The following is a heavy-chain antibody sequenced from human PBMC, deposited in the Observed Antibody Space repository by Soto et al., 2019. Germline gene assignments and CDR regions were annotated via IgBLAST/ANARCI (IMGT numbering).Heavy chain of an antibody. Sequence: EVQLVESGGGVVRPGGSLRLSCAASGFTFDDYGMSWVRQAPGKGLEWVSGINWNGGSTGYADSVKGRFTISRDNAKNSLYLQMNSLRAEDKALYYCARVLWSQNGYYYYGMDVWGQGTTVTVSS. CDR3: ARVLWSQNGYYYYGMDV. V-gene: IGHV3-20*04. CDR2: INWNGGST. J-gene: IGHJ6*02. D-gene: IGHD3-10*01. CDR1: GFTFDDYG.